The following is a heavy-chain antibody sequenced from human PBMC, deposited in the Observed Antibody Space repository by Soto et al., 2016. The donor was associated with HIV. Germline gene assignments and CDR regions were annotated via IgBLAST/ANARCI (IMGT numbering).Heavy chain of an antibody. V-gene: IGHV1-69*13. Sequence: QVQLVQSGAEVKKPGASVKVSCKASGYTFTSYGISWVRQAPGQGLEWMGGIIPIFGTANYAQKFQGRVTITADESTSTAYMELSSLRSEDTAVYYCARRGDYGSGGDYWGQGTLVTVSS. D-gene: IGHD3-10*01. J-gene: IGHJ4*02. CDR1: GYTFTSYG. CDR3: ARRGDYGSGGDY. CDR2: IIPIFGTA.